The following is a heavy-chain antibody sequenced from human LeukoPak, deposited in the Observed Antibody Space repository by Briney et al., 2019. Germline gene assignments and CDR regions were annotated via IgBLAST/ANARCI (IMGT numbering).Heavy chain of an antibody. V-gene: IGHV4-59*01. D-gene: IGHD4-11*01. CDR1: GGSISSYY. CDR2: IYYSGST. CDR3: ARGGTVTSYYFDY. Sequence: PSETLSLTCTVSGGSISSYYWSWIRQPPGKGLEWIGYIYYSGSTNYNPSLKSRVTISVDTSKNQFSLKLSSVTAADTAVYYCARGGTVTSYYFDYWGQGPLVTVSS. J-gene: IGHJ4*02.